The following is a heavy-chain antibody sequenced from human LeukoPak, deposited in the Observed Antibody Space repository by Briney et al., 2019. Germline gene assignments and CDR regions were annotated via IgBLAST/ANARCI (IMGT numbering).Heavy chain of an antibody. D-gene: IGHD1-26*01. J-gene: IGHJ6*02. CDR3: ARVRVGATFYYYAMDV. CDR2: IYHSGST. Sequence: SETLSLTCAVSGGSISSGGYSWSWIRQPPGKGLEWIGYIYHSGSTYYNPSLKSRVTISVDTSKNQFSLKLSSVTAADTAVYYCARVRVGATFYYYAMDVWGQGTTVTVSS. CDR1: GGSISSGGYS. V-gene: IGHV4-30-2*01.